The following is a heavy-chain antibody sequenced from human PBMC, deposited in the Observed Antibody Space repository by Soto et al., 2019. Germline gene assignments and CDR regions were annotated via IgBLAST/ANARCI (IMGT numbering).Heavy chain of an antibody. CDR2: IYYSGST. CDR1: GGSITSGPYY. J-gene: IGHJ5*02. V-gene: IGHV4-39*07. Sequence: PSETLSLTCTVSGGSITSGPYYWGWIRQPPGKGLEWIGSIYYSGSTYYNPSLESRVTITVDTSKNQFSLKLSSVTAADTAVYYCVRVAISASGTSAGWFDPWGQGTLVTVSS. CDR3: VRVAISASGTSAGWFDP. D-gene: IGHD6-13*01.